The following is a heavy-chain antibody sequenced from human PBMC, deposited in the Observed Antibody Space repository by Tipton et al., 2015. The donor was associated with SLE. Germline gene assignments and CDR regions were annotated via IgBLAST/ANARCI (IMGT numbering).Heavy chain of an antibody. Sequence: SSYGMHWVRQPPGKGLEWIGSIYYSGSTYYNPSLKSRVTISVDTSKNQFSLKLSSVTAADTAVYYCARHPPREQLVFGYFDLWGRGTLVTVSS. D-gene: IGHD6-13*01. CDR1: SSYG. CDR3: ARHPPREQLVFGYFDL. V-gene: IGHV4-39*07. CDR2: IYYSGST. J-gene: IGHJ2*01.